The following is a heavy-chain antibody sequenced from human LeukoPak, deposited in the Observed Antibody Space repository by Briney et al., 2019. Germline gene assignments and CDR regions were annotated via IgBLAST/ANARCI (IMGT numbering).Heavy chain of an antibody. CDR1: GFTFSSYG. D-gene: IGHD6-13*01. CDR2: ISGSGGST. CDR3: ARDHNRIAAAERAY. J-gene: IGHJ4*02. Sequence: GGSLRLSCAASGFTFSSYGMSWVRQAPGKGLEWVSTISGSGGSTYYADSVKGRFTISRDNSKNTLYLQMNSLRAEDTAVYYCARDHNRIAAAERAYWGQGTLVTVSS. V-gene: IGHV3-23*01.